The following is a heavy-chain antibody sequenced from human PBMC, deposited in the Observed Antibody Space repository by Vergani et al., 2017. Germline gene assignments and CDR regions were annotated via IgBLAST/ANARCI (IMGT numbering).Heavy chain of an antibody. CDR3: AREMSNEGFDY. CDR1: GFSFSDHY. V-gene: IGHV3-11*06. J-gene: IGHJ4*02. Sequence: QVQLVESGGGLVKPGGSLRLSCAASGFSFSDHYMTWIRQAPGKGLEWVSSLNKNNYYIYYADSVKGRFTISRDNAKNSLFLQMSSLKVEDTGVYYCAREMSNEGFDYWGQGTRVTVS. CDR2: LNKNNYYI. D-gene: IGHD4-11*01.